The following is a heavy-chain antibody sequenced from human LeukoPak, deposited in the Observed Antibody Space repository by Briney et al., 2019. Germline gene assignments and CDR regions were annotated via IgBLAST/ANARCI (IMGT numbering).Heavy chain of an antibody. D-gene: IGHD6-19*01. Sequence: GGSLRLSCAASGFTFSSYSMNWVRQAPGKGLEWVSYISSSSSTIYYADSVKGRFTISRDNAKNSLYLQTNSLRAEDTAVYYCARDSSGSNFDYWGQGTLVTVSS. V-gene: IGHV3-48*04. CDR1: GFTFSSYS. CDR3: ARDSSGSNFDY. CDR2: ISSSSSTI. J-gene: IGHJ4*02.